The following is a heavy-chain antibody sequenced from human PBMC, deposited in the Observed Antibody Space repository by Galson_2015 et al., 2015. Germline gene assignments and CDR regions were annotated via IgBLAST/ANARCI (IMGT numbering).Heavy chain of an antibody. CDR1: GFTFSNYW. CDR2: VKQDGSEK. J-gene: IGHJ2*01. V-gene: IGHV3-7*03. Sequence: SLRLSCAASGFTFSNYWMAWVRQAPGKGLEWVANVKQDGSEKHYVDSVKGRFVISSDNAKNSVYLQLNNLRAEDTAVYYCTRGATQSWHFHPWRSGTLVTVSS. CDR3: TRGATQSWHFHP. D-gene: IGHD4-11*01.